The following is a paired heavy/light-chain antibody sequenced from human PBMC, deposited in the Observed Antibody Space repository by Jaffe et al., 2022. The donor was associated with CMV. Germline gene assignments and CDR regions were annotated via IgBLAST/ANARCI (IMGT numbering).Heavy chain of an antibody. J-gene: IGHJ4*02. CDR3: AREGGGPAVASHDY. CDR1: GYTFTGYY. Sequence: QVQLVQSGAEVKKPGASVKVSCKASGYTFTGYYLHWVRQAPGQGLEWMGWINSDSGGTSYAQQFQGRVTMTRDTSISTVYMELSRLRSDDTAVYYCAREGGGPAVASHDYWGQGTLVTVSS. V-gene: IGHV1-2*02. D-gene: IGHD6-19*01. CDR2: INSDSGGT.
Light chain of an antibody. CDR1: QSLVHSDGDTY. Sequence: DIVMTQTPLSLPVTLGQPASISCRSSQSLVHSDGDTYLSWLQQRPGQPPRLLIYKISNRFSGVPDRFSGSGAGTDFTLKISRVEAEDVGVYYCMQATQFPRYTFGQGTKLEI. CDR3: MQATQFPRYT. V-gene: IGKV2-24*01. CDR2: KIS. J-gene: IGKJ2*01.